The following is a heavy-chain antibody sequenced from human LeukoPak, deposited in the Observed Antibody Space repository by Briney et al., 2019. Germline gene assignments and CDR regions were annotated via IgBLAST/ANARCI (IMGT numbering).Heavy chain of an antibody. D-gene: IGHD3-10*01. J-gene: IGHJ1*01. CDR2: ISSSSSYI. V-gene: IGHV3-21*01. CDR3: ADDYYGSGSYYNVGYFQH. CDR1: GFTFSSYS. Sequence: GGSLRLSCAASGFTFSSYSMNWVRQAPGKGLEWVSSISSSSSYIYYADSVKGRFTISRDNAKNSLYLQMNSLRAEDTAVYYCADDYYGSGSYYNVGYFQHWGQGTLVTVSS.